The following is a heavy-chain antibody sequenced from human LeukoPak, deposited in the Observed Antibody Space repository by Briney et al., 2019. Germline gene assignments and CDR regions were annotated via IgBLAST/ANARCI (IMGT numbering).Heavy chain of an antibody. V-gene: IGHV1-18*01. CDR1: GYTFTSYG. Sequence: ASVKVSCKASGYTFTSYGISWVRQAPGQGLEWMGWISAYNGNTNYAQKLQGRVTMTTDTSTSTAYMELSSLRSEDTAVYYCARAGGIAAAGNWFDPWGQGTLVTVSS. CDR3: ARAGGIAAAGNWFDP. D-gene: IGHD6-13*01. J-gene: IGHJ5*02. CDR2: ISAYNGNT.